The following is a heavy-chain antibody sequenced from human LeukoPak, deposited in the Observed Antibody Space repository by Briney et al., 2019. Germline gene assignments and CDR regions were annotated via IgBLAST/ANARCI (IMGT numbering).Heavy chain of an antibody. Sequence: SQTPSLTCDVSRYSISSNCYWAWIRQPPGKGLGWLGCLYYSGDTYYNPSLKSRVTCSVDTSKNQFSLKLNSVTAADTAVYYCARAHYDGDYQYYFDYWGQGIPVTVSS. CDR2: LYYSGDT. CDR1: RYSISSNCY. V-gene: IGHV4-38-2*01. CDR3: ARAHYDGDYQYYFDY. D-gene: IGHD4-17*01. J-gene: IGHJ4*02.